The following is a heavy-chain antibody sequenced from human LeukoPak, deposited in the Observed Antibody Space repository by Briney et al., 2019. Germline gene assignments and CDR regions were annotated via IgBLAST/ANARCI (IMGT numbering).Heavy chain of an antibody. D-gene: IGHD5-24*01. V-gene: IGHV4-61*01. CDR3: AREDGYKSY. CDR2: IYYSGST. CDR1: GGSISSSSYY. J-gene: IGHJ4*02. Sequence: SETLSLTCTVSGGSISSSSYYWSWIRQPPGKGLEWIGYIYYSGSTNYNPSLKSRVTISVDTSKNQFSLKLSSVTAADTAVYYCAREDGYKSYWGQGTLVTVSS.